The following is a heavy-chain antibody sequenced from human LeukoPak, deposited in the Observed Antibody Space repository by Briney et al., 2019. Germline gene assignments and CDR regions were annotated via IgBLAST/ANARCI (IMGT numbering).Heavy chain of an antibody. J-gene: IGHJ4*02. V-gene: IGHV3-21*01. CDR2: ISSSSSYI. CDR1: GFTFSSYS. Sequence: PGGSLRLSCAASGFTFSSYSMNWVRQAPGKGLEWVSSISSSSSYIYYADSVKGRFTISRDNAKNSLYLQMNSLRAEDTAVYYCARDIDFWSGYPTRDYWGQGTLVTVSS. CDR3: ARDIDFWSGYPTRDY. D-gene: IGHD3-3*01.